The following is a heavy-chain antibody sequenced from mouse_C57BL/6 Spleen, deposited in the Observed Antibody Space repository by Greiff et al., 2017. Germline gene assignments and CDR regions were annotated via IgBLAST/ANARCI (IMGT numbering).Heavy chain of an antibody. CDR2: IDPEDGDT. CDR1: GFTINDYY. V-gene: IGHV14-2*01. CDR3: AREPCLFGY. D-gene: IGHD6-1*01. Sequence: VQLQQSGAELVKPGASVKLSCTASGFTINDYYMHWVKQRTEQGLEWIGRIDPEDGDTKYAPKFQGKATITADTSSNTAYLQLSSLTSEDTAVYYCAREPCLFGYWGQGTTLTVSS. J-gene: IGHJ2*01.